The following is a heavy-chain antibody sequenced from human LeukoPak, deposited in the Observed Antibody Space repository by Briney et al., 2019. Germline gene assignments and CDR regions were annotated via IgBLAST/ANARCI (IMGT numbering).Heavy chain of an antibody. V-gene: IGHV4-4*07. D-gene: IGHD3-22*01. CDR1: GGSISSYY. J-gene: IGHJ5*02. CDR3: ARSDSSGRNWFDP. CDR2: IHTTGST. Sequence: SETLSLTCTVSGGSISSYYWSWIRQPAGKGLEWIGRIHTTGSTNYNPSLKSRVTMSVDTSKNQFSLKLTSVTAADTAVYYCARSDSSGRNWFDPWGQGTLVTVSS.